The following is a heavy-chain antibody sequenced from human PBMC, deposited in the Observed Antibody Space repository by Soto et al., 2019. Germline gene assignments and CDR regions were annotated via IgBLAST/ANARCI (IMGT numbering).Heavy chain of an antibody. CDR2: IYYSGST. CDR1: GGSISSGGYY. V-gene: IGHV4-31*03. CDR3: ARGDCSGGSCYSFDY. D-gene: IGHD2-15*01. J-gene: IGHJ4*02. Sequence: QVQLQESGPGRVKPSQTLSLTCTVSGGSISSGGYYWSWIRQHPGKGLEWIGYIYYSGSTYYNPSLKSRVTISVDTSKNQFSLKLSSVTAADTAVYYCARGDCSGGSCYSFDYWGQGTLVTVSS.